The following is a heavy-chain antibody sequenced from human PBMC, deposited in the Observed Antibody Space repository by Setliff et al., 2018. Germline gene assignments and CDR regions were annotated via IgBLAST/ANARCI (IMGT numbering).Heavy chain of an antibody. J-gene: IGHJ4*02. CDR3: VSKKQGVYALDQ. D-gene: IGHD2-8*01. Sequence: PSETLSLTCTASDDSISSRHYYWSWIRQPAGKGLEWLGQIYTSWSTNYNPSLKGRATLSIDASKRQFSLKLTSVTAADTAVYYCVSKKQGVYALDQWGQGTLVTVSS. CDR1: DDSISSRHYY. CDR2: IYTSWST. V-gene: IGHV4-61*09.